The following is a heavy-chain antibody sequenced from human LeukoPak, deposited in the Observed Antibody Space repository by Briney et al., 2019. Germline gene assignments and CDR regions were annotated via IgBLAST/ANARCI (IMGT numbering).Heavy chain of an antibody. J-gene: IGHJ6*04. CDR1: GYTFTSYY. Sequence: ASVKVSCKASGYTFTSYYMHWVRQAPGQGLEWMGIINPSGGSTSYAQKFQGRVTMTRDTSTSTVYMELSSLRSEDTAVYYCAREKSVDIVATPLDYYYYGMDVWGEGTTVTVSS. D-gene: IGHD5-12*01. CDR3: AREKSVDIVATPLDYYYYGMDV. CDR2: INPSGGST. V-gene: IGHV1-46*01.